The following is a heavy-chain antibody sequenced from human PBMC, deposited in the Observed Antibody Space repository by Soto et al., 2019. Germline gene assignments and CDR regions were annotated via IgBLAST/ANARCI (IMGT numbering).Heavy chain of an antibody. CDR1: GNTFNTYE. J-gene: IGHJ4*02. CDR3: ARGGYSSSFRFDY. CDR2: IFPFIDTS. D-gene: IGHD6-6*01. V-gene: IGHV1-69*06. Sequence: QVQLVQSGAEVKKPGSSVKVSCKASGNTFNTYEINWVRQAPGQGPEWMGGIFPFIDTSTYAQKFQGRVTITADKSTNTVYMELSGLRSGDTALYFCARGGYSSSFRFDYWGQGTRVTVS.